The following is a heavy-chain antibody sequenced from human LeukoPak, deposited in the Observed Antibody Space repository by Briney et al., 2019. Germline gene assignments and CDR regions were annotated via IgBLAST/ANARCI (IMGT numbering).Heavy chain of an antibody. D-gene: IGHD3-22*01. CDR3: AKSSLYYYDSSGYPTFFDY. Sequence: GGSLRLSCAASGFTFSSYGMSWVRQAPGKGLEWVSAISGSGGSTYYADSVKGRFTISRDNSKNTLYLQMNSLRAEDTAVYYCAKSSLYYYDSSGYPTFFDYWGQGTLVTVSS. J-gene: IGHJ4*02. V-gene: IGHV3-23*01. CDR1: GFTFSSYG. CDR2: ISGSGGST.